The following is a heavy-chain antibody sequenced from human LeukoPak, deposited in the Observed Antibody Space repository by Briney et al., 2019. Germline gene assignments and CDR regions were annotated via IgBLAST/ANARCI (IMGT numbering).Heavy chain of an antibody. J-gene: IGHJ3*02. CDR1: GYTFTSYG. CDR3: ATDTLLGRHAFDI. CDR2: ISAYNGNT. D-gene: IGHD1-26*01. Sequence: ASVKVSCKASGYTFTSYGISWVRQAPGQGLEWMGWISAYNGNTNYAQKLQGRVTMTTDTSTSTAYMELSSLRSEDTAVYYCATDTLLGRHAFDIWGQGTMVTVSS. V-gene: IGHV1-18*01.